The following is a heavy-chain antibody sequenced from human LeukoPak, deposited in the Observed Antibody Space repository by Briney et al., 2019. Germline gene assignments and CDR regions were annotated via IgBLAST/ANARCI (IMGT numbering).Heavy chain of an antibody. Sequence: GGSLRLSCAASGFTFSSYAMSWVRQAPGKGLEWVSAISGSGGSTYYADSVKGRFTISRDNSKNTLYLQMNSLRAEDTAVYYCAKVAGGQPWGYYYYYGMDVWGQGTTVTVSS. CDR3: AKVAGGQPWGYYYYYGMDV. V-gene: IGHV3-23*01. D-gene: IGHD3-16*01. CDR2: ISGSGGST. J-gene: IGHJ6*02. CDR1: GFTFSSYA.